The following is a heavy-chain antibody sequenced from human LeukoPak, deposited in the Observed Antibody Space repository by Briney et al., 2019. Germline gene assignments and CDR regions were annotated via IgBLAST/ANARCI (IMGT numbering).Heavy chain of an antibody. CDR3: AKDSRARFDAFDI. D-gene: IGHD3-3*01. Sequence: ASVKVSCKASGYTFTSYYMHWVRQAPGQGLEWMGIINPNGGGTIYAQKFQGRVTMTRDTSTSTVYMEVSSLRSEDTAVYYCAKDSRARFDAFDIWGQGTMVTVSS. V-gene: IGHV1-46*01. CDR2: INPNGGGT. J-gene: IGHJ3*02. CDR1: GYTFTSYY.